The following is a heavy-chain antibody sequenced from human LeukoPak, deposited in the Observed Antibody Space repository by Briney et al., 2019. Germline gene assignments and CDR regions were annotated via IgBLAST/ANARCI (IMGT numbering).Heavy chain of an antibody. CDR3: ARSERFGHFDY. V-gene: IGHV4-4*07. CDR1: GGSITIYY. J-gene: IGHJ4*02. CDR2: IYTSGST. D-gene: IGHD3-10*01. Sequence: PSETLSLTCTVSGGSITIYYWSWIRQPAGKGLEWIGRIYTSGSTNYNPSLKSRVTMSVDTSKNQFSLTLNSVTAADTAVYYCARSERFGHFDYWGQGTLVTVSS.